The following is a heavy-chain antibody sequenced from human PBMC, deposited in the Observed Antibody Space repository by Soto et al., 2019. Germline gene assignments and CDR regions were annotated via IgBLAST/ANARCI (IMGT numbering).Heavy chain of an antibody. V-gene: IGHV1-69*13. J-gene: IGHJ6*02. D-gene: IGHD2-2*01. CDR1: GGTFSSYA. Sequence: SVKVSCKASGGTFSSYAISWVRQAPGQGLEWMGGIIPIFGTANYAQKFQGRVTITADESTSTAYMELSSLRSEDTAVYYCAREGYCSSLDLCYYGMDVWGQGTTVTVSS. CDR3: AREGYCSSLDLCYYGMDV. CDR2: IIPIFGTA.